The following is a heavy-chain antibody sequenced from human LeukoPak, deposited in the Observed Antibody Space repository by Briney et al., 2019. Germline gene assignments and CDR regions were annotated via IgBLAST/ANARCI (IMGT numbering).Heavy chain of an antibody. J-gene: IGHJ4*02. CDR3: AIDYGDSYFDY. D-gene: IGHD4-17*01. Sequence: PGGSLRLSCAASGFTFSSYWMSWVRQAPGKGLEWVANIKQDGSEKYYVDSVKGRFTISRDNAKNSLYLQMNSLRAEDTAVYYCAIDYGDSYFDYWGQGTQVTVSS. V-gene: IGHV3-7*02. CDR2: IKQDGSEK. CDR1: GFTFSSYW.